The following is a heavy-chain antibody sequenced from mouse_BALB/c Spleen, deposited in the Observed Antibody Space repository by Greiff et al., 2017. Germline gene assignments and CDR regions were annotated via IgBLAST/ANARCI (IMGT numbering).Heavy chain of an antibody. Sequence: EVKLMESGGGLVKPGGSLKLSCAASGFTFSSYAMSWVRQSPEKRLEWVAEISSGGSYTYYPDTVTGRFTISRDNAKNTLYLEMSSLRSEDTAMYYCAKIDGYFYAMDYWGQGTSVTVSS. J-gene: IGHJ4*01. CDR1: GFTFSSYA. D-gene: IGHD2-3*01. V-gene: IGHV5-9-4*01. CDR3: AKIDGYFYAMDY. CDR2: ISSGGSYT.